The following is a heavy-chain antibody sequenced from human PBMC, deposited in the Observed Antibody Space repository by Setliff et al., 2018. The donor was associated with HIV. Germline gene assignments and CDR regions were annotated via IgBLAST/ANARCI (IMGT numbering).Heavy chain of an antibody. Sequence: GPSVKVSCKASGGTFSSYAISWVRQAPGQGLEWKGGIIPIFGTANYAQKFQGRVTITADESTSTAYMELSSLRSEDTAVYYWARGGWGLVSCYDYWDQGTLVTVSS. D-gene: IGHD1-26*01. CDR3: ARGGWGLVSCYDY. CDR2: IIPIFGTA. J-gene: IGHJ4*02. V-gene: IGHV1-69*13. CDR1: GGTFSSYA.